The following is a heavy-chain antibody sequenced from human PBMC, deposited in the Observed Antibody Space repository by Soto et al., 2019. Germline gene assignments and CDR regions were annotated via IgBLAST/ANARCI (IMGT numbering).Heavy chain of an antibody. CDR3: ARPLWRDDYNWGYFDL. Sequence: PGVSLRLSCAASGFTFSSYAMHWVRQAPGKGLEWVAVISYDGSNKYYADSVKGRFTISRDNSKNTLYLQMNSLRAEDTAVYYCARPLWRDDYNWGYFDLWGRGTLVTVSS. D-gene: IGHD4-4*01. V-gene: IGHV3-30-3*01. CDR2: ISYDGSNK. CDR1: GFTFSSYA. J-gene: IGHJ2*01.